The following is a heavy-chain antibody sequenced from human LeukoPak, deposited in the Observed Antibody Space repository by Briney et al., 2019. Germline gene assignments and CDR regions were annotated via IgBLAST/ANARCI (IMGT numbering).Heavy chain of an antibody. CDR3: ARSNNDGDYLGVGFDY. CDR1: GYTFISYA. V-gene: IGHV7-4-1*02. J-gene: IGHJ4*02. CDR2: INTNTGNP. D-gene: IGHD4-17*01. Sequence: ALVKISCKTSGYTFISYAINWVRQAPGQGLEWMGWINTNTGNPTYAQGFTGRFVFSLDTFVSTAYLQISRLETEDTAIYYCARSNNDGDYLGVGFDYWGQGALVTVSS.